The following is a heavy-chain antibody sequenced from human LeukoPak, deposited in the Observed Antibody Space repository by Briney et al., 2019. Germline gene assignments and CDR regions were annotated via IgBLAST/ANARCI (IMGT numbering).Heavy chain of an antibody. CDR2: IYHSGST. V-gene: IGHV4-30-2*01. D-gene: IGHD5-18*01. J-gene: IGHJ6*02. CDR3: ARDYTAIFYGMDV. Sequence: SETLSLTCTVSGGSISSGGYYWSWIRQPPGKGLEWIGYIYHSGSTYYNPSLKSRVTISVDTSKNQFSLKLSSVTAADTAVYYCARDYTAIFYGMDVWGQGTTVTVSS. CDR1: GGSISSGGYY.